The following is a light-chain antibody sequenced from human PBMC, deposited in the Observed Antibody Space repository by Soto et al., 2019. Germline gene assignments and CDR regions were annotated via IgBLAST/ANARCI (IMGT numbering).Light chain of an antibody. CDR1: QTVSSW. CDR3: QQYYSYSRT. V-gene: IGKV1-5*01. Sequence: DIQMTQSPSTLSASVGDRVTITCRASQTVSSWLAWYQQKPGKAPKLLIYDVSSLESGGPSRFSGSGSGTEFTLTISSLQPDDFAPYYCQQYYSYSRTFGQRTKVEVK. CDR2: DVS. J-gene: IGKJ1*01.